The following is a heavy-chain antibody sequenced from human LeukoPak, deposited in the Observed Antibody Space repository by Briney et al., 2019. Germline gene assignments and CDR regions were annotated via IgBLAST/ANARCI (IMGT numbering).Heavy chain of an antibody. CDR2: ISDNGNVI. CDR3: AGIVVVPAAIGY. Sequence: GGSLRLSCAASGFTFSDYYMTWIRQAPGKGLEGISEISDNGNVIYYADSVKGRLTISRSNAKNSLYLQMNSLRAEDTAVYYCAGIVVVPAAIGYWGQGTLVTVSS. V-gene: IGHV3-11*01. J-gene: IGHJ4*02. CDR1: GFTFSDYY. D-gene: IGHD2-2*02.